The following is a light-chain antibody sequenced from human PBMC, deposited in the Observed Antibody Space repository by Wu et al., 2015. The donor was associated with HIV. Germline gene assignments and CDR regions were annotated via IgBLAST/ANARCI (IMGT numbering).Light chain of an antibody. J-gene: IGKJ1*01. Sequence: EIVLTQSPGTLSLSPGERATLSCRASQSVSSSYLAWYQQKPGQAPRLLIYGASSRATGIPDRFSGSGSGTDFTLTISSMQSEDFAVYFCQQYDQWRTFGQGTKVESK. CDR3: QQYDQWRT. V-gene: IGKV3-20*01. CDR1: QSVSSSY. CDR2: GAS.